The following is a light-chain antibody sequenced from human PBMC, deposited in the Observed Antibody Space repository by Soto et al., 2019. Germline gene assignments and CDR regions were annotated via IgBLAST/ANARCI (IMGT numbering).Light chain of an antibody. CDR2: GTS. J-gene: IGKJ4*01. V-gene: IGKV3D-20*02. CDR3: QQRNSWPLT. CDR1: QSVSSSY. Sequence: EIMLTQSPGTLSLSPGERATLPCRASQSVSSSYLAWFQQKPGQAPRLLIYGTSSRATGIPDRFSGSGSGTDFTLTISSLEPEDFAFYYCQQRNSWPLTFGGGTKVDIK.